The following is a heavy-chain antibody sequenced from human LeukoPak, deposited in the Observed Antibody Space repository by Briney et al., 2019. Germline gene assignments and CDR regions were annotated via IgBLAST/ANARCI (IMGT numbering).Heavy chain of an antibody. CDR1: GGSISSGGYS. D-gene: IGHD2-15*01. J-gene: IGHJ3*02. CDR2: IYHSGST. CDR3: ARVPHLGYCSGGSCPHDAFDI. V-gene: IGHV4-30-2*01. Sequence: SETLSLTCAVSGGSISSGGYSWSWIRQPPGKGLEWIGYIYHSGSTYYNPSLKSRVTISVDRSKNQFSLKLSSVTAADTAVYYCARVPHLGYCSGGSCPHDAFDIWGQGTMVTVSS.